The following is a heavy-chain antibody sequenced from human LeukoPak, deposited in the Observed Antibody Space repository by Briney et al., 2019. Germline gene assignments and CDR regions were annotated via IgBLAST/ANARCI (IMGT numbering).Heavy chain of an antibody. J-gene: IGHJ4*02. D-gene: IGHD4-11*01. Sequence: ASVKVSCKASGYTFTSYYMHWVRQAPGQGLEWMGIINPSGGSTSYAQKFQGRVTMTTDTSTTTAYMELRSLRSDDTAVYYCARVPVSGPGARFDYWGQGTLVTVSS. CDR1: GYTFTSYY. CDR2: INPSGGST. V-gene: IGHV1-46*01. CDR3: ARVPVSGPGARFDY.